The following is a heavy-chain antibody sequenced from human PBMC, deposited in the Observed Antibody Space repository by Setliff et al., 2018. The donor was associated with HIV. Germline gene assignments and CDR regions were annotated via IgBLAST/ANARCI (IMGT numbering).Heavy chain of an antibody. D-gene: IGHD3-10*01. CDR2: NNAANGHA. CDR3: ARTDYDSGKSVLDS. CDR1: GFTFSKSA. V-gene: IGHV1-3*01. Sequence: ASVKVSCKASGFTFSKSAIHWVRQAPGQRLELMAWNNAANGHAKYSQKFQGRATITRDTSATIAYMELSSLTSEDTALYFCARTDYDSGKSVLDSWGQGTLVTVS. J-gene: IGHJ5*01.